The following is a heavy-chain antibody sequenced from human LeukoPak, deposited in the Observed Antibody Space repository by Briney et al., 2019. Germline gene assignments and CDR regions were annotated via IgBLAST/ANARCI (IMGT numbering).Heavy chain of an antibody. D-gene: IGHD3-10*01. CDR3: ATGEFRGVIPRDYYYYYYMVV. CDR1: GGTFSSYA. V-gene: IGHV1-69*05. Sequence: ASVKVSCKASGGTFSSYAISWVRQAPGQGLEWMGGIIPIFGTANYAQKFQGRVTITTDESTSTAYMELSSLRSEDTAVYYCATGEFRGVIPRDYYYYYYMVVWGKGTTVTVSS. J-gene: IGHJ6*03. CDR2: IIPIFGTA.